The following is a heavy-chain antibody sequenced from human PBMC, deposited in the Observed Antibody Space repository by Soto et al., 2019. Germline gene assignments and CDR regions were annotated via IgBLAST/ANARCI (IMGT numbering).Heavy chain of an antibody. CDR3: AGDPFQGFGS. CDR2: IFGDGRT. V-gene: IGHV3-66*01. CDR1: GFTVGNNY. Sequence: EVQLVEFGGGLVQPGGSLRLSCAASGFTVGNNYMSWVRQAPTKGLEWLSVIFGDGRTYYADSVKGRFTVSRDSSENTLFLQINNLRAEDTAVYYCAGDPFQGFGSWGHGTLVTVSS. J-gene: IGHJ5*01.